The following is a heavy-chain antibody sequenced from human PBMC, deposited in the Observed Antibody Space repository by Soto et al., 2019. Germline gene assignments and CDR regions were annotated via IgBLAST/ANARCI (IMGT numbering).Heavy chain of an antibody. V-gene: IGHV1-2*02. CDR1: GYTFTDYY. D-gene: IGHD2-15*01. CDR3: ASEDCRNTNCLKGFDY. J-gene: IGHJ4*02. CDR2: INPKSGGP. Sequence: QVQLVQSGAEVKKPGDSVKVSCKTSGYTFTDYYMHWVRQAPGQGFEWVGGINPKSGGPKYVPKFQGRVTGTRDTSTSTAYMELNRLTSDDTAVYYCASEDCRNTNCLKGFDYWGQGTLVTVSS.